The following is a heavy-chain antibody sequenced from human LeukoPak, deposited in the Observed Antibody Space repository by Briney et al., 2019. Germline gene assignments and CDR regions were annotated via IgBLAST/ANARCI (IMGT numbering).Heavy chain of an antibody. CDR2: ISGSGGST. V-gene: IGHV3-23*01. CDR3: AKDNYDYGDYDGGDY. CDR1: GFTFSSYA. J-gene: IGHJ4*02. Sequence: PGGSLRLSCAASGFTFSSYAMSWVRQAPGKGLEWVSAISGSGGSTYYADSVKGRFTISRDNPKSTLYLQMNSLRAEDTAVYYCAKDNYDYGDYDGGDYWGQGTLVTVSS. D-gene: IGHD4-17*01.